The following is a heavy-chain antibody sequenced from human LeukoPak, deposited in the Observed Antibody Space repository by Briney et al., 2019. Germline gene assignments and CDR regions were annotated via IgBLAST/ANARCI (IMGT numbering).Heavy chain of an antibody. V-gene: IGHV3-49*04. CDR2: IRSKAYGGTT. CDR3: TRDFVLGVGRLRYFDWLLYGARQGFDY. CDR1: GFTFGDYA. J-gene: IGHJ4*02. Sequence: AGGSLRLSCTASGFTFGDYAMSWVRQAPGKGLEWVGFIRSKAYGGTTEYAASVKGRFTISRDDSKSIAYLQMNSLKTEDTAVYYCTRDFVLGVGRLRYFDWLLYGARQGFDYWGQGTLVTVSS. D-gene: IGHD3-9*01.